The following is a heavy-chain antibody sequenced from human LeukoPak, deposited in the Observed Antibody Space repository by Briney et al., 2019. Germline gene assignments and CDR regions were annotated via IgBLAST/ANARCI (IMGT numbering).Heavy chain of an antibody. CDR3: ARDIPYRDFWSGFGLEPKSYGMDV. D-gene: IGHD3-3*01. CDR1: GFTFSSYS. J-gene: IGHJ6*02. V-gene: IGHV3-33*01. Sequence: PGRSLRLSCAASGFTFSSYSMPWVRQAPGKGLEWVAVIWYDGSNKYYADSVKGRFTISRDNSKNTLYLRMNSLRAEDTAVYYCARDIPYRDFWSGFGLEPKSYGMDVWGQGATVTVSS. CDR2: IWYDGSNK.